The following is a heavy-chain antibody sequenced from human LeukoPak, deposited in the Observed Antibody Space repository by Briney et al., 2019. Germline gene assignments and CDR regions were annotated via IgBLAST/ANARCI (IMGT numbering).Heavy chain of an antibody. CDR3: AREGGPFYDILTGFKNWFDP. Sequence: EASVKVSCKASGYTFTGYYMHWVRQAPGQGLEWMGRINPNSGGTNYAQKFQGRVTMTRDTSISTAYMELSRLRSDDTAVYYCAREGGPFYDILTGFKNWFDPWGQGTLVTVSS. J-gene: IGHJ5*02. V-gene: IGHV1-2*06. CDR2: INPNSGGT. D-gene: IGHD3-9*01. CDR1: GYTFTGYY.